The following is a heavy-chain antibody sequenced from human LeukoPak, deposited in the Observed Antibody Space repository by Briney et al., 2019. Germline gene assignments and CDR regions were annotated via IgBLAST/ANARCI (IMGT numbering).Heavy chain of an antibody. J-gene: IGHJ4*02. CDR3: AKDSGWFRFDY. V-gene: IGHV3-9*01. Sequence: GGSLRLSCAASGFDFDDYAMQWVRQAPGKGLEWVSGISWNSNTKGYADYVKGRFTISRDNAKNSLYLQMNSLRAEDTAVYYCAKDSGWFRFDYWGQGTLVTVSS. D-gene: IGHD6-19*01. CDR2: ISWNSNTK. CDR1: GFDFDDYA.